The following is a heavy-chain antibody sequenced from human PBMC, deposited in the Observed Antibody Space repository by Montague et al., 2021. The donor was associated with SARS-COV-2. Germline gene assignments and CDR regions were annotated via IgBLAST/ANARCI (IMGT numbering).Heavy chain of an antibody. CDR1: GDSVSSSSVA. J-gene: IGHJ4*02. V-gene: IGHV6-1*01. Sequence: CAISGDSVSSSSVAWNWIRQSPSRGLEWLGRTYYRSRWYDDYAASMKGRITMNPDTAKNHFSLQLNSVTPVDTAVYYCARGNWEKVTGTTSDYLYYFDRWGQGTLVTVSS. CDR2: TYYRSRWYD. CDR3: ARGNWEKVTGTTSDYLYYFDR. D-gene: IGHD1-7*01.